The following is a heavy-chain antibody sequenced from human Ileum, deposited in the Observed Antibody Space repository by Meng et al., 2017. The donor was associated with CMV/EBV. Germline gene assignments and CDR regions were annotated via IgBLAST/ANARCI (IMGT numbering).Heavy chain of an antibody. CDR3: AKVAMIRGVVFDL. Sequence: GGSLRLSCEASGFTLSTNYVSWVRQAPGQGLEWVTVIYRGGETFYADSVKGRFTISSDNSRNTLYLQVNSPRDDDTAVYYCAKVAMIRGVVFDLWGQGTLVTVSS. D-gene: IGHD3-10*01. V-gene: IGHV3-53*01. CDR1: GFTLSTNY. J-gene: IGHJ4*02. CDR2: IYRGGET.